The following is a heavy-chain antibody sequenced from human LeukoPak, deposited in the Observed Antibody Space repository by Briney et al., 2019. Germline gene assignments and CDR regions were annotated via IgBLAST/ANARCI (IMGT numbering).Heavy chain of an antibody. Sequence: SQTLSLTCTVSGVSSSSGGYYWSWLRQHPGKGLEWIGYIYYSGSTYYNPSLKSRVTISVDTSKDQFSLKLSSVTAADTAVYYCARWAYYDILTGYYLFDYWGQGTLVTVSS. CDR1: GVSSSSGGYY. D-gene: IGHD3-9*01. CDR3: ARWAYYDILTGYYLFDY. CDR2: IYYSGST. J-gene: IGHJ4*02. V-gene: IGHV4-31*03.